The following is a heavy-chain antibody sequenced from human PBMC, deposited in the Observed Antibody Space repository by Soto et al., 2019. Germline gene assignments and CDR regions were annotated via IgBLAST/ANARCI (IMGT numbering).Heavy chain of an antibody. V-gene: IGHV3-21*01. CDR2: ISSSSSYI. D-gene: IGHD2-21*02. J-gene: IGHJ3*02. Sequence: GGSLRLSCAASGFTFSSYSMNWVRQAPGKGLEWVSSISSSSSYIYYADSVKGRFTISRDNAKNSLYLQMNSLRAEDTAVYYCAKDCGGDCYSAFDIWGQGTMVTVSS. CDR3: AKDCGGDCYSAFDI. CDR1: GFTFSSYS.